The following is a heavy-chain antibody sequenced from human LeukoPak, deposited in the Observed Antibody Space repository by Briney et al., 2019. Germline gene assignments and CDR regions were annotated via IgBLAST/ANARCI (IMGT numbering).Heavy chain of an antibody. CDR2: IYYSGST. J-gene: IGHJ4*02. V-gene: IGHV4-59*08. Sequence: SETLSLTCTVSGASISTYSWCWIRQPPGKGLEWIGFIYYSGSTNYNPSLKSRVTISVDTSKNQFSLNLTSVTAADTAVYFCARHQDHGDYPFDYWGQGTLVTVSS. D-gene: IGHD4-17*01. CDR3: ARHQDHGDYPFDY. CDR1: GASISTYS.